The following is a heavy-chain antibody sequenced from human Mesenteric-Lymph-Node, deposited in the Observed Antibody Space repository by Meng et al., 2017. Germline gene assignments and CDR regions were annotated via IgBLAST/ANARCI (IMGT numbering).Heavy chain of an antibody. Sequence: QVQLQESGPGLVKPSPTLSLTCTVSGCSLSSGDYYWSWIRQPPGKGLEWIGYIYHSGSIYYNPSLKSRVTISVDTSKNQFSLKLSSVTAADTAVYYCARTIGGADIVVVPAAYYFDYWGQGTLVTVSS. V-gene: IGHV4-30-4*01. CDR1: GCSLSSGDYY. D-gene: IGHD2-2*01. CDR2: IYHSGSI. CDR3: ARTIGGADIVVVPAAYYFDY. J-gene: IGHJ4*02.